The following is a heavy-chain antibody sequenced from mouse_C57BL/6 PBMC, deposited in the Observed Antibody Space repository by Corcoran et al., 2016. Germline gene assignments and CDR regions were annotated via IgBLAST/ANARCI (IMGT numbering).Heavy chain of an antibody. V-gene: IGHV1-9*01. CDR2: ILPGSGST. CDR3: ARAITTVVATYWYFDV. J-gene: IGHJ1*03. D-gene: IGHD1-1*01. Sequence: QVQLQQSGAALMKPGASVKLSCKATGYTFTGYWIEWVKQRPGHGLEWIGEILPGSGSTNYNEKFKGKATFTADTSSNTAYMQLSSLTTEDSAIYYCARAITTVVATYWYFDVWGTGTTVTVSS. CDR1: GYTFTGYW.